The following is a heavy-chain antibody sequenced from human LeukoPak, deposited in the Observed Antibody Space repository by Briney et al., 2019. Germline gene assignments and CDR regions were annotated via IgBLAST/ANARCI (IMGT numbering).Heavy chain of an antibody. CDR3: ARDQVVMITFGGVIGQRYYGMDV. J-gene: IGHJ6*02. V-gene: IGHV4-34*01. Sequence: SETLSLTCAVYGGSFSDYYWSWIRQPPGKGLEWIGEINHSGSTNYNPSLKSRVTISVDTSKNQFSLKLSSVTAADTAVYYCARDQVVMITFGGVIGQRYYGMDVWGQGTTVTVSS. CDR2: INHSGST. D-gene: IGHD3-16*02. CDR1: GGSFSDYY.